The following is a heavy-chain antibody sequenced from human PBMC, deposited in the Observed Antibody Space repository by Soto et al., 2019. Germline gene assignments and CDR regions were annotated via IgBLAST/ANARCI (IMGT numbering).Heavy chain of an antibody. J-gene: IGHJ6*02. V-gene: IGHV3-30-3*01. CDR2: ISYDGSNK. Sequence: PGGSLRLSFVDSGFTVRSYARHGVRQAPGKGLEWVAVISYDGSNKYYADSVKGRFTISRDNSKNTLYLQMNSLRAEDTAVYYCARDTPKTYYDILTGYLYYYYGMDVWGQGTTVTVSS. CDR1: GFTVRSYA. CDR3: ARDTPKTYYDILTGYLYYYYGMDV. D-gene: IGHD3-9*01.